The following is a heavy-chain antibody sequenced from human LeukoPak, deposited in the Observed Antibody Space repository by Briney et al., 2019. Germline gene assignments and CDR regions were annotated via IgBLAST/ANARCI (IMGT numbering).Heavy chain of an antibody. V-gene: IGHV1-69*06. J-gene: IGHJ5*02. CDR2: IIPIFGTA. CDR3: ARDPAVLWFGDNWFDA. CDR1: GGTFSSYA. Sequence: SVKVSCKASGGTFSSYAISWVRHAPGQGLEWMGGIIPIFGTANYAQKFQGRVTITADKSTSTAYMELSSLRSEDTAVYYCARDPAVLWFGDNWFDAWGQGTLVTVSS. D-gene: IGHD3-10*01.